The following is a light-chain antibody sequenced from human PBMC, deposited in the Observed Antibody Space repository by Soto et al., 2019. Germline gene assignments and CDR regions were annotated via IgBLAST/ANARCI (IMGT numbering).Light chain of an antibody. J-gene: IGLJ3*02. CDR2: LNSDGSH. Sequence: QPVLTQSPSASASLGASVKLTCTPSSGHSSYAIAWHQQQPEKGPRYLMKLNSDGSHSKGDGIPDRFSGSSSGAVRYLTISRLQSEDEADYYCQTWGTGIQVFGGGTKVTVL. CDR3: QTWGTGIQV. V-gene: IGLV4-69*01. CDR1: SGHSSYA.